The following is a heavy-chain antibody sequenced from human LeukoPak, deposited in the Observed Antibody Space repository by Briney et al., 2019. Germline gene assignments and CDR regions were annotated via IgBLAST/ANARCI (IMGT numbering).Heavy chain of an antibody. CDR2: ISSSGSTI. V-gene: IGHV3-48*03. CDR1: GFTFSSYE. J-gene: IGHJ4*02. Sequence: EGSLRLSCAASGFTFSSYEMNWVRQAPGKGLEWVSYISSSGSTIYYADSVKGRFTISRDNAKNSLYLQMNSLRAEDTAVYYCARGGPKRIYYFDYWGQGTLVTVSS. D-gene: IGHD2-15*01. CDR3: ARGGPKRIYYFDY.